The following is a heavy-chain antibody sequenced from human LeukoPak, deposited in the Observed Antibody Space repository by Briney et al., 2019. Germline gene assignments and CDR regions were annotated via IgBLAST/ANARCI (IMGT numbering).Heavy chain of an antibody. V-gene: IGHV4-59*08. CDR2: IYYSGST. CDR3: ARAISHDYGDLDFDY. J-gene: IGHJ4*02. CDR1: GGSISSYY. D-gene: IGHD4-17*01. Sequence: SETLSLTCTVSGGSISSYYWSWIRQPPGKGLEWIGYIYYSGSTNYNPSLKSRVTISVDTSKNQLSLKLSSVTAADTAVYYCARAISHDYGDLDFDYWGQGTLVTVSS.